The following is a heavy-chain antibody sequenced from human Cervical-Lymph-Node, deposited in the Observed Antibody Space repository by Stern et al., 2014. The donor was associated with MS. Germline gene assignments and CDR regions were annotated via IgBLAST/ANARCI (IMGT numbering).Heavy chain of an antibody. Sequence: VQLVESGAEVKKPGSSVKVSCKASGGTFSSYAISWVRQAPGQGLEWMGGIIPIFGTANYAQKFQGRVTLTAGESTSTAYMELSSLRSEDTAVYYCASRIGYDSSGTLDYWGQGTLVTVSS. CDR1: GGTFSSYA. J-gene: IGHJ4*02. CDR2: IIPIFGTA. CDR3: ASRIGYDSSGTLDY. V-gene: IGHV1-69*01. D-gene: IGHD3-22*01.